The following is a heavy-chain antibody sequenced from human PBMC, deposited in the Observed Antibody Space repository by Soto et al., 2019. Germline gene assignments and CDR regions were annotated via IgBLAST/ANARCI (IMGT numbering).Heavy chain of an antibody. Sequence: SETLSLTCAVYGGSFRGYFWSWIRPPPGKGLEWIGEINHSGITSYSPSLGSRVTTSVDTPMNQFSLRLRSVTAADTAVYYCARAQDEPAVAGTLYFDYLGQGTLVTVSS. CDR3: ARAQDEPAVAGTLYFDY. D-gene: IGHD6-19*01. CDR2: INHSGIT. CDR1: GGSFRGYF. V-gene: IGHV4-34*10. J-gene: IGHJ4*02.